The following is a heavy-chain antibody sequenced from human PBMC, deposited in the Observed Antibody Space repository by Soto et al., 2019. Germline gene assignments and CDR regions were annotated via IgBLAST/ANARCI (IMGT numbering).Heavy chain of an antibody. CDR1: GFTFSTYA. D-gene: IGHD2-8*01. CDR2: ITGRGDDT. J-gene: IGHJ4*02. CDR3: AKGSRTSRPYYFDY. V-gene: IGHV3-23*01. Sequence: EVPLLESGGGLVQPGGSLRLSCTASGFTFSTYAMIWVRQAPGKGLEWVSAITGRGDDTYYADSVKGWFTISRDNSKNTLYLQMNSLRGDDTAVYYCAKGSRTSRPYYFDYWGQGTLVTVSS.